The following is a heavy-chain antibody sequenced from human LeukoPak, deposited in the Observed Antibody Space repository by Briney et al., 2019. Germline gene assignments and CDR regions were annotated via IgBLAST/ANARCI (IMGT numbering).Heavy chain of an antibody. Sequence: ASVKVSCKASGYTFTDDYMYWVRQAPGQGLEWMGWINPKTGVTKYAQNFQGRVTMTRDTSISTAYMEVSRLRSDDTAVFYCARDLAMYSPDLDYWGQGTLVTVSS. D-gene: IGHD1-26*01. CDR3: ARDLAMYSPDLDY. CDR2: INPKTGVT. CDR1: GYTFTDDY. J-gene: IGHJ4*02. V-gene: IGHV1-2*02.